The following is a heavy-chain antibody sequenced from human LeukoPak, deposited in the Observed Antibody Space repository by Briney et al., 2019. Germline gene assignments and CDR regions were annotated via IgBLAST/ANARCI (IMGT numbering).Heavy chain of an antibody. CDR2: INAGNGNT. D-gene: IGHD3-10*01. CDR3: ARPGARIRGAPFDAFDI. V-gene: IGHV1-3*01. CDR1: GYTFTSYA. Sequence: GASVKVSCKASGYTFTSYAMHWVRQAPGQRLEWMGWINAGNGNTKYSQKFQGRVTITRDTSASTAYMELSSLRSEDTAVYYCARPGARIRGAPFDAFDIWGQGTMVTVSS. J-gene: IGHJ3*02.